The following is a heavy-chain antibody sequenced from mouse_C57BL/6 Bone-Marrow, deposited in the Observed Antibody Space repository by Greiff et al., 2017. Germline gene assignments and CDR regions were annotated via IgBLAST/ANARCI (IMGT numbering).Heavy chain of an antibody. CDR1: GYTFTSYG. CDR2: IYPRSGNT. J-gene: IGHJ3*01. CDR3: ARSDYGAWFAY. V-gene: IGHV1-81*01. D-gene: IGHD1-1*01. Sequence: VQLQQSGAELARPGASVKLSCKASGYTFTSYGISWVKQRTGQGLEWIGEIYPRSGNTYYNEKFKGKATLTADKSSSTAYMELRSLTSEDSAGYFCARSDYGAWFAYWGQGTLVTVSA.